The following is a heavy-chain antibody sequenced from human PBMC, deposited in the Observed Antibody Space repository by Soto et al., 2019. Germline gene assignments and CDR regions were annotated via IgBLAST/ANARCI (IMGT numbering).Heavy chain of an antibody. CDR1: GYTFTGYY. Sequence: GASVKVSCKASGYTFTGYYMHWVRQAPGQGLEWMGWINPNSGGTNYAQKFQGWVTITADKSTSTAYMELSSLRSEDTAVYYCARAVPPYYYDSSGYWNGMDVWGQGTTVTVSS. D-gene: IGHD3-22*01. V-gene: IGHV1-2*04. J-gene: IGHJ6*02. CDR2: INPNSGGT. CDR3: ARAVPPYYYDSSGYWNGMDV.